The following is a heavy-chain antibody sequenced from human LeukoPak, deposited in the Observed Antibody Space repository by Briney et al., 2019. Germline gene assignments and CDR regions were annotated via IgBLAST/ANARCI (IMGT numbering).Heavy chain of an antibody. J-gene: IGHJ5*02. Sequence: SVKVSCKASGGTFSSYAISWVRQAPGQGLEWMGGIIPIFGTANYAQKFQGRVTITADKSTSIAYMELSSLRSEGTAVYYCAGENPLRYFDWLPTDNWFDPWGQGTLVTVSS. CDR2: IIPIFGTA. CDR1: GGTFSSYA. D-gene: IGHD3-9*01. V-gene: IGHV1-69*06. CDR3: AGENPLRYFDWLPTDNWFDP.